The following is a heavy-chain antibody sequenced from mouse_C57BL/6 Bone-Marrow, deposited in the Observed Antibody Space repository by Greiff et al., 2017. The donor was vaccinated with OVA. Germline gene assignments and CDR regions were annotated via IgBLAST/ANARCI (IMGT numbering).Heavy chain of an antibody. V-gene: IGHV5-4*01. CDR1: GFTFSSYA. CDR3: AREEDGSGTMDY. CDR2: ISDGGSYT. Sequence: EVKLVESGGGLVKPGGSLKLSCEASGFTFSSYAMSWVRQTPEKRLEWVANISDGGSYTYSPDNVKGRFTITIDNAKHNLYLQMSHLKSEDTAMYCCAREEDGSGTMDYWGQGASVTVSS. D-gene: IGHD1-1*01. J-gene: IGHJ4*01.